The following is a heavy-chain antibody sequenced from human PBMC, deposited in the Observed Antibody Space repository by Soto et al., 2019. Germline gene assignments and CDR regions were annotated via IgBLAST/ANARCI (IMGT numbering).Heavy chain of an antibody. D-gene: IGHD3-3*01. CDR1: GFSLSTSGVG. J-gene: IGHJ3*02. V-gene: IGHV2-5*02. CDR2: IYWDDDK. CDR3: PHFSPEAVFDI. Sequence: SGPTLVNPTQTLTLTCTFSGFSLSTSGVGVGWIRQPPGKALEWLALIYWDDDKRYSPSLKSRLTITKDTSKNQVVLTMTNMELLEKPKYYCPHFSPEAVFDIGGKGKMVPVSS.